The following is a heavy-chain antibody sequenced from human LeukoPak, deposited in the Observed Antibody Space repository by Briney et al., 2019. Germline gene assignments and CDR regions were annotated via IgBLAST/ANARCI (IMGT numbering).Heavy chain of an antibody. CDR2: INGNGGGT. CDR3: ARDDWRAFDI. Sequence: GGSLRLSCAASGFTVSSNYMSWVRQAPGKGLEWVSAINGNGGGTYYAEAVKGRFSISRDNAKNSLYLQMNSLRAEDTAVYYCARDDWRAFDIWGQGTMVTVSS. V-gene: IGHV3-53*01. D-gene: IGHD2-21*01. J-gene: IGHJ3*02. CDR1: GFTVSSNY.